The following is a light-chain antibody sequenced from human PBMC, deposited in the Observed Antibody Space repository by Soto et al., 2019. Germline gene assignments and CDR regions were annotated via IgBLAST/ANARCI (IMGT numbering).Light chain of an antibody. CDR2: EVS. V-gene: IGLV2-8*01. Sequence: QSALTQPPSASGSPGQSVTISCTGTSSDFGGYNYVSWYQQHPGKAPKLMIYEVSKRPSGVPDRFSGSKSGNTASLTVSGLQAEDEADYYCSSYAGSNTYVVFGGGTKLTVL. J-gene: IGLJ2*01. CDR3: SSYAGSNTYVV. CDR1: SSDFGGYNY.